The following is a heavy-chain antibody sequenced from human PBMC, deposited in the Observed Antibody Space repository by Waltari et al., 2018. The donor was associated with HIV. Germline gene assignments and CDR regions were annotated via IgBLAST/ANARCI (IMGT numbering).Heavy chain of an antibody. D-gene: IGHD7-27*01. CDR1: GGSISTSSYY. CDR3: ARVARRGLVWGSPWYYGMDV. Sequence: QLQLQESGPGLVKPSETLSLTCTVSGGSISTSSYYWGWIRQPPGKGLESIGNIYYRGNTFYKSSHNRRVTMSGDTSRNQFSLNLSSVTAADTAVYYCARVARRGLVWGSPWYYGMDVWGQGTTVTVSS. CDR2: IYYRGNT. J-gene: IGHJ6*02. V-gene: IGHV4-39*01.